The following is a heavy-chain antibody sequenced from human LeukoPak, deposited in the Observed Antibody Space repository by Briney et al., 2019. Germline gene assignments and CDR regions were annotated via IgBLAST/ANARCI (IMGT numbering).Heavy chain of an antibody. Sequence: PSETLSLTCTVSGGSISSYYWSWIRQPPGKGLKWIGYIYYSGSTNYNPSLKSRVTISVDTSKNQFSLKLSSVTAADTAVYYCARHYYDSSGYLLYFDYWGQGTLVTVSS. CDR2: IYYSGST. J-gene: IGHJ4*02. V-gene: IGHV4-59*08. CDR1: GGSISSYY. D-gene: IGHD3-22*01. CDR3: ARHYYDSSGYLLYFDY.